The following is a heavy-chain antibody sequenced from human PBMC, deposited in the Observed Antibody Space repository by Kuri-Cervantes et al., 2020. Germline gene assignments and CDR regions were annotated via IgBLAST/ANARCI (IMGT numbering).Heavy chain of an antibody. CDR1: GFTISSNY. Sequence: GESLKISCAASGFTISSNYMSWVRQAPGKGLEWVSAISGSGGSTYYADSVKGRFTISRDNSKNTLYLQMNSLRAEDTAVYYCAKSKVIPRTYFDYWGQGTLVTVSS. D-gene: IGHD2-2*02. J-gene: IGHJ4*02. CDR3: AKSKVIPRTYFDY. CDR2: ISGSGGST. V-gene: IGHV3-23*01.